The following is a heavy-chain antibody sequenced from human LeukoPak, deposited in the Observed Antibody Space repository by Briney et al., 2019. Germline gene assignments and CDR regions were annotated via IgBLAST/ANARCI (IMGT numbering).Heavy chain of an antibody. CDR1: GGSISSGGYY. CDR3: ARAEGFGELTFDY. Sequence: PSETLSLTCTVSGGSISSGGYYWSWIRQPPGKGLEWIGYIYHSGSTYYNPSLKSRVTISVDRSKNQFSLKLSSVTAADTAVYYCARAEGFGELTFDYWGQGTLVTVSS. D-gene: IGHD3-10*01. CDR2: IYHSGST. V-gene: IGHV4-30-2*01. J-gene: IGHJ4*02.